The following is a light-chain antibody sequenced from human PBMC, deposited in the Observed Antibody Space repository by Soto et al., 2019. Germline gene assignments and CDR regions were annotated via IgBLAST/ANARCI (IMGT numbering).Light chain of an antibody. CDR1: SSDVGSYNL. V-gene: IGLV2-23*02. CDR2: EVS. CDR3: CSYAGSSTLWV. Sequence: QSVLTQPASGSGSPGQWITISCTGTSSDVGSYNLVSWYQQHPGKAPKLMIYEVSKRPSGVSNRFSGSKSGNTASLTISGLQAEDEADYYCCSYAGSSTLWVFGTGTKVTVL. J-gene: IGLJ1*01.